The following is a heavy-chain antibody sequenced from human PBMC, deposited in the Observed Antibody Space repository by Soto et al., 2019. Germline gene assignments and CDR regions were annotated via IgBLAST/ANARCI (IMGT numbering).Heavy chain of an antibody. CDR2: INHSGST. CDR3: ARSDYDILTSFDY. D-gene: IGHD3-9*01. J-gene: IGHJ4*02. CDR1: GGSISSGGYY. Sequence: SETLSLTCTVSGGSISSGGYYWSWIRQLPGKGLEWIGEINHSGSTNYNPSLKSRVTISVDTSKNQFSLKLSSVTAADTAVYYCARSDYDILTSFDYWGQGTLVTVSS. V-gene: IGHV4-39*07.